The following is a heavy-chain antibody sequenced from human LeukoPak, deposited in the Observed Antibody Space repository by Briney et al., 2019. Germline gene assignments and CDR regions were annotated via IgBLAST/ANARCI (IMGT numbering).Heavy chain of an antibody. D-gene: IGHD3-22*01. CDR3: ARAERYYDISYGY. Sequence: GGSLRLSCAASGFTFSSYGMHWVRQAPGKGLEWVANIKQDGSEKYYVDSVKGRFTISRDNAKNSLYLQMNSLRAEDTAVYYCARAERYYDISYGYWGQGTLVTVSS. V-gene: IGHV3-7*01. J-gene: IGHJ4*02. CDR1: GFTFSSYG. CDR2: IKQDGSEK.